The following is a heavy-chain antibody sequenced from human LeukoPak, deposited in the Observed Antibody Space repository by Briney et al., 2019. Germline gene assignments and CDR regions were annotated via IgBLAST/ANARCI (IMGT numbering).Heavy chain of an antibody. CDR1: GYIFTGYY. Sequence: ASVKVSCKASGYIFTGYYMHWVRQAPGQGLEWMGWINPNSGGTNYAQTFQGRVTMTRDPSISTSYMELSRLTSDDTAVYYCARGIGSGGYGRFDPWGQGTLVTVSS. CDR3: ARGIGSGGYGRFDP. V-gene: IGHV1-2*02. J-gene: IGHJ5*02. D-gene: IGHD3-10*01. CDR2: INPNSGGT.